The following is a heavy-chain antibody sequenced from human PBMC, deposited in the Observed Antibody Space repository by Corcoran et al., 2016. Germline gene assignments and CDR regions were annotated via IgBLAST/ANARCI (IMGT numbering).Heavy chain of an antibody. CDR1: GGTFSSYA. Sequence: QVQLVQSGAEVKKPGSSVKVSCKASGGTFSSYAISWLRQAPGQGLEWMGGIIPIFGTANYAQKFQGRVTITAAKSTSTAYMELSSLRSEDTAVYYCASVLGYCTIGVCYPNWFDPWGQGTLVTVSS. V-gene: IGHV1-69*06. CDR3: ASVLGYCTIGVCYPNWFDP. CDR2: IIPIFGTA. J-gene: IGHJ5*02. D-gene: IGHD2-8*01.